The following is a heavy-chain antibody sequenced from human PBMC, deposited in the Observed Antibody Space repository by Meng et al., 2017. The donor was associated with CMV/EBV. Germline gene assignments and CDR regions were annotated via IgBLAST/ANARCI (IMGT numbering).Heavy chain of an antibody. CDR1: GFTFSNFG. J-gene: IGHJ6*02. D-gene: IGHD5-18*01. CDR3: AKRGCTSPNSYGYYGMDV. CDR2: VRHDGSDK. V-gene: IGHV3-30*02. Sequence: GESLKISCAASGFTFSNFGMHWVRQAPGKGLEWVAFVRHDGSDKFYPDSVKGRFTISRDNSKNTLYLQLNSLRAEDTAVYYCAKRGCTSPNSYGYYGMDVWGQGTTVTVSS.